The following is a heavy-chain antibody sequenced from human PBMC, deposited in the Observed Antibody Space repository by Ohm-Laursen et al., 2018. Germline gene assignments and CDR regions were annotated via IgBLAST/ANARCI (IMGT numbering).Heavy chain of an antibody. V-gene: IGHV3-30*03. J-gene: IGHJ6*02. CDR1: GFTFSSYG. Sequence: SLRLSCAASGFTFSSYGMHWVRQAPGKGLEWVAVISYDGSNKYYADYVKGRFTISRDNSKNTLDLQMNNLSAEDTALYYCATDPGPPNGMDVWGQGTTVTVSS. CDR3: ATDPGPPNGMDV. CDR2: ISYDGSNK.